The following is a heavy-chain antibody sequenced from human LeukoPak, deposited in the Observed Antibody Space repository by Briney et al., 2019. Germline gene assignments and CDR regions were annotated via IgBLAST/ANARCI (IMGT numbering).Heavy chain of an antibody. Sequence: GGSLRLSCAASGFTFSSYGMHWVRQAPGQGLEWVAVISYDGSNKYYADSVKGRFTISRDNSKNTLYLQMNSLRAEDTAVYYCAKGSAGYGYGDWGQGTLVTVSS. D-gene: IGHD5-18*01. CDR3: AKGSAGYGYGD. CDR1: GFTFSSYG. V-gene: IGHV3-30*18. CDR2: ISYDGSNK. J-gene: IGHJ4*02.